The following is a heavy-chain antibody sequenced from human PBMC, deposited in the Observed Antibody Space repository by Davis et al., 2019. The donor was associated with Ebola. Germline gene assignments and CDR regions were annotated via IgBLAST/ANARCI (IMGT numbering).Heavy chain of an antibody. Sequence: GESLKISCAASGFTVSSNYMSWVRQAPGKGLEWVSVIYSGGSTYYADSVKGRFTISRDNSKNTLYLQMNSLRAEDTAVYYCAKDLIAYDFWSGMNWFDPWGQGTLVTVSS. CDR1: GFTVSSNY. CDR3: AKDLIAYDFWSGMNWFDP. D-gene: IGHD3-3*01. CDR2: IYSGGST. J-gene: IGHJ5*02. V-gene: IGHV3-53*01.